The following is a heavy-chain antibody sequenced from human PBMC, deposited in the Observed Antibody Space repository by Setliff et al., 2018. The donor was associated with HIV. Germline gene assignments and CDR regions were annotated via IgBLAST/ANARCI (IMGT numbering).Heavy chain of an antibody. CDR3: ARHSPSDY. V-gene: IGHV4-59*08. J-gene: IGHJ4*02. Sequence: SETLSLTCTVSGDSISTDYWTWIRQPPGKGLEWIGDIYNSASTSYNPSLKSRVTISVDTSKNQFSLKLSSVTAADTAVYYCARHSPSDYWGQGTLVTVSS. CDR2: IYNSAST. CDR1: GDSISTDY.